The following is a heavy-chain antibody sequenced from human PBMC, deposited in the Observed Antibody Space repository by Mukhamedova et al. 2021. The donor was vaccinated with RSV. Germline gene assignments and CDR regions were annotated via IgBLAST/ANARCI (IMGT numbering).Heavy chain of an antibody. J-gene: IGHJ4*01. V-gene: IGHV3-30*04. Sequence: SSYAMHWVRQAPGTGLEWVAVISYDGSNKYYADSVKGRFTISRDNSKNTLYLQMNSLRAEATAVYYCARGKGDIVVVVDAIPFD. D-gene: IGHD2-15*01. CDR2: ISYDGSNK. CDR3: ARGKGDIVVVVDAIPFD. CDR1: SSYA.